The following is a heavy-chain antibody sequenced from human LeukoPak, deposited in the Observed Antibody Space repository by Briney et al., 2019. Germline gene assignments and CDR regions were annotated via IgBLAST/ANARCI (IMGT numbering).Heavy chain of an antibody. Sequence: SETLSLTCAVSGGSISSGAYSWSWIRQPPRKGLEWIGYVYYSGGTYYNPSLKSRVTISVDTSKNQFSLKLSSVTAADTAVYYCARVGNIVVGDYYYMDVWGKGTTVTVSS. CDR3: ARVGNIVVGDYYYMDV. CDR2: VYYSGGT. CDR1: GGSISSGAYS. D-gene: IGHD2-2*01. V-gene: IGHV4-30-4*07. J-gene: IGHJ6*03.